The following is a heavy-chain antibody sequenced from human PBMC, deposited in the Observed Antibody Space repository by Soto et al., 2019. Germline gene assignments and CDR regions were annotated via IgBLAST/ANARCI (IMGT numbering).Heavy chain of an antibody. Sequence: PGGSLRLSCAASGFTFSSYAMHWVRQAPGKGLEWVAVISYDGSNEHYADSVKGRFTISRDNSKNTLYLQMYSLRAGDTAVYYCARGSLYCSSTSCSYGMDVWGQGTTVTVSS. D-gene: IGHD2-15*01. J-gene: IGHJ6*02. CDR2: ISYDGSNE. CDR1: GFTFSSYA. CDR3: ARGSLYCSSTSCSYGMDV. V-gene: IGHV3-30-3*01.